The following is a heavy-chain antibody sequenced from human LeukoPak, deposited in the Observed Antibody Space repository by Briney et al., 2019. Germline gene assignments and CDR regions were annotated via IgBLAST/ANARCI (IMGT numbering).Heavy chain of an antibody. CDR3: VTERGPWDAFDI. D-gene: IGHD1-26*01. V-gene: IGHV3-48*03. CDR2: ISSSGSTI. CDR1: GFTFSSYE. Sequence: TGGSLRLSCAASGFTFSSYEMNWVRQAPGKGLEWVSYISSSGSTIYYADSVKGRFTISRDNAKNSLYLQMNSLRAEDTAVYYCVTERGPWDAFDIWGQGTMVTVSS. J-gene: IGHJ3*02.